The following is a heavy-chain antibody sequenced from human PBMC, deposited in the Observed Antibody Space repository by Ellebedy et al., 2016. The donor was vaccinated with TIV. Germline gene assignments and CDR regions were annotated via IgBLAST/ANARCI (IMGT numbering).Heavy chain of an antibody. CDR2: ISGSGGST. D-gene: IGHD6-19*01. CDR1: GFTFSSYA. Sequence: GGSLRLSCAASGFTFSSYAMSWVRQAPGKGLEWVSAISGSGGSTYYADSVKGRFTISRDNAKNSLYLQMNSLRAEDTALYYCATVSQWLVLWGQGTLVTVSS. CDR3: ATVSQWLVL. V-gene: IGHV3-23*01. J-gene: IGHJ4*02.